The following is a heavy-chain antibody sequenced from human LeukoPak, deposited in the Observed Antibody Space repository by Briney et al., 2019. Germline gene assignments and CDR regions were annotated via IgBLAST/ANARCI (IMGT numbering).Heavy chain of an antibody. CDR2: INHSGST. CDR1: GGSFSGYY. V-gene: IGHV4-34*01. J-gene: IGHJ4*02. CDR3: ASVLRYFDWSSGFDY. Sequence: SETLSLTCAVYGGSFSGYYWSWIRQPPGKGLEWIGEINHSGSTNYNPSLKSRVTISVETSKNQFSLKLSSVTAADTAVYYCASVLRYFDWSSGFDYWGQGTLVTVSS. D-gene: IGHD3-9*01.